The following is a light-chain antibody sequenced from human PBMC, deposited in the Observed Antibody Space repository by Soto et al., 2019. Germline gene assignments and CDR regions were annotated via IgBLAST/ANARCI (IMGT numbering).Light chain of an antibody. J-gene: IGLJ2*01. Sequence: QPVLTQSPSASASLGASVKLTCTLSSGHRSYAIAWHQQQPEKGPRYLMKLNSDGSHSKGDGIPDRLSGSSSGAERYLTISNLQSEDEADYYCQTWGRGIVVFGGGTKLTVL. V-gene: IGLV4-69*01. CDR2: LNSDGSH. CDR3: QTWGRGIVV. CDR1: SGHRSYA.